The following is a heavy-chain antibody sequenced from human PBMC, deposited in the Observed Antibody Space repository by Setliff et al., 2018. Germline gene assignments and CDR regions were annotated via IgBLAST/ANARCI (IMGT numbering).Heavy chain of an antibody. D-gene: IGHD7-27*01. J-gene: IGHJ6*02. CDR2: IYPGDSDT. Sequence: LKISCKGSGYRFTSNWIGWVRQMPGKGLEWVGVIYPGDSDTRYNPSFRGQVTISADKSINTAYLQWSSLKASDTAMYYCARRQGANWGSDHYYGMDVWGQGTTVTVSS. CDR1: GYRFTSNW. V-gene: IGHV5-51*01. CDR3: ARRQGANWGSDHYYGMDV.